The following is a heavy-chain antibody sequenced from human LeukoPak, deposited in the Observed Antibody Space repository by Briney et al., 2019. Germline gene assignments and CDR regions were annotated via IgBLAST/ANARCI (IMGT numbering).Heavy chain of an antibody. J-gene: IGHJ6*02. CDR3: TTESKYSSSWSFVYYYYGMDV. V-gene: IGHV3-30*04. D-gene: IGHD6-13*01. Sequence: GRSLRLSCAASGFTFSSYAMHWVRQAPGKGLEWVAVISYDGSNKYYADSVKGRFTISRDNSKNTLYLQMNSLKTEDTAVYYCTTESKYSSSWSFVYYYYGMDVWGQGTTVTVSS. CDR1: GFTFSSYA. CDR2: ISYDGSNK.